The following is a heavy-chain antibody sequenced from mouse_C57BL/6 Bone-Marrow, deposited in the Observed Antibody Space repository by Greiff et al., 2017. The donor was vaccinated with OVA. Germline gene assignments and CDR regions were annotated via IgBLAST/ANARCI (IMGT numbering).Heavy chain of an antibody. D-gene: IGHD2-4*01. V-gene: IGHV1-18*01. J-gene: IGHJ3*01. Sequence: VQLQQSGPELAKPGASVKIPCKASGYTFTDYNMDWVKQSHGKSLEWIGDINSNNGGTIYNQKFKGKATLPVDKSSSTAYMELRSLTSEDTAVYYCARGGYYDYDGGAWFAYWGQGTLVTVSA. CDR2: INSNNGGT. CDR3: ARGGYYDYDGGAWFAY. CDR1: GYTFTDYN.